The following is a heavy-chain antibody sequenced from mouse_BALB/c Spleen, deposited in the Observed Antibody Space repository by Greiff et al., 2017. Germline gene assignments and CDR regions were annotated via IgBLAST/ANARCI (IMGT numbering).Heavy chain of an antibody. CDR2: IWTGGGT. CDR3: VRDYYGNYSFAY. D-gene: IGHD2-1*01. V-gene: IGHV2-9-2*01. CDR1: GFSLTSYD. Sequence: VQVVESGPGLVAPSQSLSITCTVSGFSLTSYDISWIRQPPGKGLEWLGVIWTGGGTNYNSAFMSRLSISKDNSKSQVFLKMNSLQTDDTAIYCCVRDYYGNYSFAYWGQGTLVTVSA. J-gene: IGHJ3*01.